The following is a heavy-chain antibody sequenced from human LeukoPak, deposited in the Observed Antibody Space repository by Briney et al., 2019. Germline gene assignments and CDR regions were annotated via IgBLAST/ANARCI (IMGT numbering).Heavy chain of an antibody. J-gene: IGHJ4*02. CDR1: GYTFTGYY. CDR3: ARDLLLWFGELRKGPFDY. CDR2: INPNSGGT. V-gene: IGHV1-2*02. D-gene: IGHD3-10*01. Sequence: GASVKVSCKASGYTFTGYYMHWVRQAPGQGLEWMGWINPNSGGTNYAQKFQGRVTMTRDTSISTAYMELSRLRSDDTAVYYCARDLLLWFGELRKGPFDYWGQGTLVTVSS.